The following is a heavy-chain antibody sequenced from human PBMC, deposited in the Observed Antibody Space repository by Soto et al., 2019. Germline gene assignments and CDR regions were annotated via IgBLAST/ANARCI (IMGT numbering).Heavy chain of an antibody. J-gene: IGHJ4*02. V-gene: IGHV3-23*01. CDR1: GFTFSIYA. Sequence: EVQMLESGGGLVQPGGSLRLSCAGSGFTFSIYAMGWVRQAPGKGLEWVSVISGSGAKTYYADSVKGRFAISRDNSKNTLFLQMNSLRAEDTAIYYCAKYLFSHQDYWGQGTLVTVSS. CDR3: AKYLFSHQDY. CDR2: ISGSGAKT.